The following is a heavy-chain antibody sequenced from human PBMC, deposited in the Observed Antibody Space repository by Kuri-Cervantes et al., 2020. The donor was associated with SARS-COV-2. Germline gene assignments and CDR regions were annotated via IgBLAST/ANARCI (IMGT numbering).Heavy chain of an antibody. CDR1: GGSISGHY. V-gene: IGHV4-30-4*08. CDR3: ARDITIFGVVTENWFDP. J-gene: IGHJ5*02. Sequence: SETLSLTCTVSGGSISGHYWSWIRQPPGKGLEWIGYIYYSGSTYYNPSLKSRVTISVDTSKNQFSLKLSSVTAADTAVYYCARDITIFGVVTENWFDPWGQGTLVTVSS. CDR2: IYYSGST. D-gene: IGHD3-3*01.